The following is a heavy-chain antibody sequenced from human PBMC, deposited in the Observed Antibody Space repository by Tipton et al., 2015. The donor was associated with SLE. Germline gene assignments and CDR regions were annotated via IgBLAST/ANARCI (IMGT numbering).Heavy chain of an antibody. Sequence: SLRLSCAASGFTFSTYSMNWVRQAPGKGLEWVSSITSTSSYTYYTDSVKGRFTISRDNAENSLFLQMNSLRAEDTAVYYCARIPRISRPYYMDVWGKGTTVTVSS. J-gene: IGHJ6*03. CDR3: ARIPRISRPYYMDV. CDR1: GFTFSTYS. V-gene: IGHV3-21*01. D-gene: IGHD2/OR15-2a*01. CDR2: ITSTSSYT.